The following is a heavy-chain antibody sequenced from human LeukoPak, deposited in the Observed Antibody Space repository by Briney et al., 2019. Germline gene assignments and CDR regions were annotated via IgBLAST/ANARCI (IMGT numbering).Heavy chain of an antibody. CDR1: GGSICSYN. Sequence: SETLSLTCTVSGGSICSYNWSWNRQPPGKGREWMGYIYYSGTTNYNPGLKSRVTISKDTSKNQFSRKLSAVTAADTAANYCARRRGVSHYFDYWGQGTLVTVSS. J-gene: IGHJ4*02. D-gene: IGHD3-10*01. CDR3: ARRRGVSHYFDY. CDR2: IYYSGTT. V-gene: IGHV4-59*08.